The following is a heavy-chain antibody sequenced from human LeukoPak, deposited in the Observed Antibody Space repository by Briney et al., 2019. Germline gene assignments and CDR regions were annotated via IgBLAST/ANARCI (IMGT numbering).Heavy chain of an antibody. CDR2: INNDGTTT. CDR3: TRVSGPGMNEYFHL. Sequence: GGSLRLSCAASGFTFSGAWLHWVRQAPGKGLVWVSRINNDGTTTKYADSVKGRFTISRDNAKNTLYLQMNSLRAEDTAVYYCTRVSGPGMNEYFHLWGQGTLVTVSS. D-gene: IGHD3-10*01. V-gene: IGHV3-74*01. J-gene: IGHJ1*01. CDR1: GFTFSGAW.